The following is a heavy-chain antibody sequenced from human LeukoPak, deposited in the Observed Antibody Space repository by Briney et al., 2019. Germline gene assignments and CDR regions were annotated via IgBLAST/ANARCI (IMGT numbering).Heavy chain of an antibody. CDR1: GYTFTSYY. CDR3: ARTPPYCSGGSCYSSYYFDY. D-gene: IGHD2-15*01. J-gene: IGHJ4*02. V-gene: IGHV1-46*01. Sequence: ASVKVSRKASGYTFTSYYMHWVRQAPGQGLEWMGIINPSGGSTSYAQKFQGRVSMTRDTSTSTVFMELSSLRSEDTAVYYCARTPPYCSGGSCYSSYYFDYWGQGTLVTVSS. CDR2: INPSGGST.